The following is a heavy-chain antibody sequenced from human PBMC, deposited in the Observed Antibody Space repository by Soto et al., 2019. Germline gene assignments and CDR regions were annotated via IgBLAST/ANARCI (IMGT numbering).Heavy chain of an antibody. CDR1: GFTFSNAW. D-gene: IGHD3-22*01. CDR3: TAPPDYYDSSGYKMEYAFDI. Sequence: LGGSLRLSCAASGFTFSNAWMSWVRQAPGKGLEWVGRIKSKTDGGTTDYAAPVKGRFTISRDDSKNTLYLQMNSLKTEDTAVYYCTAPPDYYDSSGYKMEYAFDIWGQGTMVTVSS. J-gene: IGHJ3*02. V-gene: IGHV3-15*01. CDR2: IKSKTDGGTT.